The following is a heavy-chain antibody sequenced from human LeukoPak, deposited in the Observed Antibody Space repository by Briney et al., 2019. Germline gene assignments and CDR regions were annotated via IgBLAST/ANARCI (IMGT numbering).Heavy chain of an antibody. CDR2: IYYSGST. Sequence: PSETLSLTCTVSGGSISSGDYYWSWIRQPPGKGLEWIGYIYYSGSTYCNPSLKSRVTISVDTSKNQFSPKLSSVTAADTAFYYCASQGHHGKIVGTTLSYFYMDVWGKGTTVTVSS. CDR3: ASQGHHGKIVGTTLSYFYMDV. CDR1: GGSISSGDYY. J-gene: IGHJ6*03. V-gene: IGHV4-30-4*08. D-gene: IGHD1-26*01.